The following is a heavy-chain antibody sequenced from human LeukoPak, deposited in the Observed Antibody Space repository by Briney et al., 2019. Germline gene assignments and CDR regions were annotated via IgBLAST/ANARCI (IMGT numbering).Heavy chain of an antibody. CDR2: INHSGST. J-gene: IGHJ4*02. CDR1: GGSFSGYY. D-gene: IGHD3-22*01. Sequence: SETLSLTCAVYGGSFSGYYWSWIRQPPGKGLEWIGEINHSGSTNYNPSLKSRVTISVDTSKNQFSLKLSSVTAADTAVYYCARGLDYYDSSGYYSLFDYWGQGTLVTVSS. CDR3: ARGLDYYDSSGYYSLFDY. V-gene: IGHV4-34*01.